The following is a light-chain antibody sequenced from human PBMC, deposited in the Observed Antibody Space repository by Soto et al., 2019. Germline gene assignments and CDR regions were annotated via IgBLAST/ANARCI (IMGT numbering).Light chain of an antibody. CDR1: SSDVGGYNY. Sequence: QSALTQPASVSGSPGQSITISCAGTSSDVGGYNYVSWYQQHPGKAPKLMLYDVSNRPSGVSNRFSASKSGNTASRTISGRQDEDEADHYCTSYTSSSTPYVFGGGTKLAVL. CDR2: DVS. V-gene: IGLV2-14*01. J-gene: IGLJ1*01. CDR3: TSYTSSSTPYV.